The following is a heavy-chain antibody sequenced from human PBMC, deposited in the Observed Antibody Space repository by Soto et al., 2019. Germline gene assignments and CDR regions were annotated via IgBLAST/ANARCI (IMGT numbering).Heavy chain of an antibody. Sequence: SGPTLVNPTQTLTLTCTFSGFSLSTSGMCVSWIRQPPGKALEWLALIDWDDDKYYSTSLKTRLTISKDTSKNQVVLTMTNMDPVDTATYYCARASTGTSVDHYYGMDVWGQRTTVPVSS. D-gene: IGHD1-1*01. V-gene: IGHV2-70*01. CDR2: IDWDDDK. CDR1: GFSLSTSGMC. J-gene: IGHJ6*01. CDR3: ARASTGTSVDHYYGMDV.